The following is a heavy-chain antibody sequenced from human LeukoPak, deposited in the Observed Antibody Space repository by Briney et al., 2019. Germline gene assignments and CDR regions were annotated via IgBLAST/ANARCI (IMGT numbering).Heavy chain of an antibody. Sequence: KSGGSLRLSCAASGFTFSSYSMNWVRQAPGKGLEWVSSISSSSSYIYYADSVKGRFTISRDNAKNSLYLQMNSLRAEDTAVYYCAREGTYYYDSSGYDASDIWGQGTMVTVSS. D-gene: IGHD3-22*01. J-gene: IGHJ3*02. V-gene: IGHV3-21*01. CDR2: ISSSSSYI. CDR3: AREGTYYYDSSGYDASDI. CDR1: GFTFSSYS.